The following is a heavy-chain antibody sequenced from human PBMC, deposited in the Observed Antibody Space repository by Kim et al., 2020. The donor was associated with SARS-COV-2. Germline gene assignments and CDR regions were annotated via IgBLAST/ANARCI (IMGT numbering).Heavy chain of an antibody. Sequence: YAQKLQGRVTMTPDTSTSTAYMELRRLRSDDTAVYYCASGASDYYYGMGVWGQGTTVTVSS. D-gene: IGHD2-15*01. J-gene: IGHJ6*02. V-gene: IGHV1-18*01. CDR3: ASGASDYYYGMGV.